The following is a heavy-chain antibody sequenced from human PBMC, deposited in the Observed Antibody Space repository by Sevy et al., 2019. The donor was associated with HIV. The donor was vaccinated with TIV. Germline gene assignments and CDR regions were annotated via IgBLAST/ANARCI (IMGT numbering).Heavy chain of an antibody. J-gene: IGHJ5*02. CDR1: GYTFTGYY. D-gene: IGHD3-3*01. Sequence: ASVKVSCKASGYTFTGYYMHWVRQAPGQGLEWMGWINPNSGGTNYAQKFQGRVTMTRDTSISTAYMELSRLRSDDTAVYYCARTGDRRVYDFWSGYNWFDPWGQGTLVTVSS. CDR2: INPNSGGT. CDR3: ARTGDRRVYDFWSGYNWFDP. V-gene: IGHV1-2*02.